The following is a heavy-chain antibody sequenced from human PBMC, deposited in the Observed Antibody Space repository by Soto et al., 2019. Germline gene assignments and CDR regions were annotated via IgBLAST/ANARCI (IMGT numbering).Heavy chain of an antibody. Sequence: ASVKVSCKASGYTFTGYYMHWVRQAPGQGLEWMGWINPNSGGTNYAQKFQGSVTMTRDTSISTAYMELSRLRSDDTAVYYCARLRGDPRGQGFYFDYWGQGTLVTVSS. CDR3: ARLRGDPRGQGFYFDY. D-gene: IGHD3-10*01. CDR1: GYTFTGYY. V-gene: IGHV1-2*02. CDR2: INPNSGGT. J-gene: IGHJ4*02.